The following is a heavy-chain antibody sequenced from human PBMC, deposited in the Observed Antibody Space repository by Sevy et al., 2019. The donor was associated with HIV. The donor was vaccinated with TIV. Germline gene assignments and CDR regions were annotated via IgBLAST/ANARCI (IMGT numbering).Heavy chain of an antibody. V-gene: IGHV3-30-3*01. Sequence: GGSLRLSCAASGFIFNTYAMHWVRQAPGKGLEWVAVISYDGINKYYADSVKGRFTISRDNSRNTLDLQMNSLRSEDTALLYCASTGYCTGGSCYSPFGYWGQGTLVTVSS. CDR3: ASTGYCTGGSCYSPFGY. CDR1: GFIFNTYA. J-gene: IGHJ4*02. CDR2: ISYDGINK. D-gene: IGHD2-15*01.